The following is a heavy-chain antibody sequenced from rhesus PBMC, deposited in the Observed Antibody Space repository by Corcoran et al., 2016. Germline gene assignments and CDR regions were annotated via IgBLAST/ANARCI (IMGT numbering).Heavy chain of an antibody. V-gene: IGHV4-65*01. J-gene: IGHJ4*01. CDR2: ISVSSGST. Sequence: QVQLQESGPGLVKPSETLSLTCAVSGGSISSSNWWSWIRQPPGKGLEWIGYISVSSGSTYYNPSLKSRVTISTDTSKNQFSLKLSSVTAADTAVYYCARVTYYYSGSYYYYFDYWGQGVLVTVSS. CDR1: GGSISSSNW. CDR3: ARVTYYYSGSYYYYFDY. D-gene: IGHD3-16*01.